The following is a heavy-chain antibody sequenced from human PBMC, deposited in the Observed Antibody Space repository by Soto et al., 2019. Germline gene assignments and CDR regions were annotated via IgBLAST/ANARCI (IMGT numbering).Heavy chain of an antibody. CDR2: ISYDGSDK. D-gene: IGHD3-10*01. CDR1: GFTFSSYS. CDR3: AREAGVYGSGSYGMDV. J-gene: IGHJ6*02. V-gene: IGHV3-30-3*01. Sequence: QPGGSLRLSCAASGFTFSSYSMHWVRQAPGKGLEWVAVISYDGSDKYYADSVKGRFTISRDNSKNTLYLQMNSLRAEDTAVYYCAREAGVYGSGSYGMDVWGQGTTVTVSS.